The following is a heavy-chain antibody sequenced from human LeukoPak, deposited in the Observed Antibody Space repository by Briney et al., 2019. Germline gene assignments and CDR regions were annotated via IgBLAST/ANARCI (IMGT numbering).Heavy chain of an antibody. CDR1: GGSISSYY. V-gene: IGHV4-59*08. J-gene: IGHJ3*02. CDR3: ARYDFRSGLHDAFDI. CDR2: IHYSGST. Sequence: SETLSLTCTVSGGSISSYYWSWIRQPPGKGLEWIGYIHYSGSTNYNPSLKSRVTISVDTSNQFSLKLSSVTAADTAVYYCARYDFRSGLHDAFDIWGHGTMVTVSS. D-gene: IGHD3-3*01.